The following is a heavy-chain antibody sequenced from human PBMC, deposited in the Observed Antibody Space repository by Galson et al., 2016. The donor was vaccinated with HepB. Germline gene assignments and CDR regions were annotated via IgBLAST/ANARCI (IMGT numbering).Heavy chain of an antibody. CDR3: ARGRRNRGAVDV. CDR1: GFTFSSSG. D-gene: IGHD1-14*01. Sequence: SLRLSCAASGFTFSSSGMQWVRQGPGKGLEWVALIWHDGSNKYYADSVKGRFTISRDNSKNTLYLQVNSLRAEDAAVYYCARGRRNRGAVDVRGQGTMVTASS. V-gene: IGHV3-33*01. J-gene: IGHJ3*01. CDR2: IWHDGSNK.